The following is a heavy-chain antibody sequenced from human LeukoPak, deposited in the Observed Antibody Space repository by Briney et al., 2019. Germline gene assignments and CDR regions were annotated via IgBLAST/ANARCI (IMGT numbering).Heavy chain of an antibody. V-gene: IGHV3-30*02. Sequence: PGGSLRLSCAVSGFTFTYFGIHWVRQAPGKGLEWVAFIRYDGSDKNYADSVKGRFTISRDNSKNTLYLQMNSLRAEDTAVYYCAKYLRGYSYGLDYWGQGTLVTVSS. D-gene: IGHD5-18*01. CDR1: GFTFTYFG. CDR3: AKYLRGYSYGLDY. J-gene: IGHJ4*02. CDR2: IRYDGSDK.